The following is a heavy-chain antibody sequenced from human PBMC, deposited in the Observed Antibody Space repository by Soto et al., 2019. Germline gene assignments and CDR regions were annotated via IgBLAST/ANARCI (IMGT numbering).Heavy chain of an antibody. CDR1: GYSYTSYW. CDR3: ASYFRAQTDYYYHGMDV. D-gene: IGHD1-26*01. CDR2: IYPGDSDT. J-gene: IGHJ6*01. Sequence: PGESLKISCKGSGYSYTSYWIGWVRQMPGKGLEWMGIIYPGDSDTRYSPSFQGQVTISADKSISTAHLQWSSLKASDTAMYYFASYFRAQTDYYYHGMDVWGKGTTDTVSS. V-gene: IGHV5-51*01.